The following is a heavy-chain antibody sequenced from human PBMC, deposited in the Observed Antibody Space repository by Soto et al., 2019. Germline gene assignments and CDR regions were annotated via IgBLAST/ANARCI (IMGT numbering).Heavy chain of an antibody. CDR3: AGSSSHLYYYGMDV. V-gene: IGHV1-69*13. CDR1: GGTFSSYA. CDR2: IIPIFGTA. D-gene: IGHD6-6*01. J-gene: IGHJ6*02. Sequence: VASVKVSCKASGGTFSSYAISWVRQAPGQGLEWMGGIIPIFGTANYAQKFQGRVTITADESTSTAYMELSSLRSEDTAVYYCAGSSSHLYYYGMDVWGQGTTVTVSS.